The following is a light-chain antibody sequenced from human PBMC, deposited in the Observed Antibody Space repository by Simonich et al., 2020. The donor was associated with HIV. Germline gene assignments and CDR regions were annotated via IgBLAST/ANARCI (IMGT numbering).Light chain of an antibody. Sequence: QSVLTQSPSASGTPGQRVTISCSGSSSNIGSNYVYWYQQLPGTAPKLLIYRNTPRPSGVPDPFSGSKSGTSASLAISGLRSEDEADYYCAEWDDSLSGAWVFGGVTKLTVL. J-gene: IGLJ3*02. CDR3: AEWDDSLSGAWV. V-gene: IGLV1-47*01. CDR1: SSNIGSNY. CDR2: RNT.